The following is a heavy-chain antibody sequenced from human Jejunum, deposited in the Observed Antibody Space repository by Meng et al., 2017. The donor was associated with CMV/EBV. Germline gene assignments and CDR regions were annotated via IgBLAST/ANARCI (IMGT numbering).Heavy chain of an antibody. V-gene: IGHV3-23*01. Sequence: SSYAMNWVRQASGKGLEWVSGISGSGDTTYYAGSVKGRFTISRDNSKDTLYLQMNSLRAEDTAIYFCAKFRLGFGDYRDYWGQGTLVTVSS. J-gene: IGHJ4*02. CDR1: SSYA. CDR2: ISGSGDTT. D-gene: IGHD3-10*01. CDR3: AKFRLGFGDYRDY.